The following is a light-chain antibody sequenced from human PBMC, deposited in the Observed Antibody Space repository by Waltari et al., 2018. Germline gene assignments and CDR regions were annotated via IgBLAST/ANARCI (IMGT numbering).Light chain of an antibody. V-gene: IGLV4-69*01. Sequence: QLVLTQSPSASASLGASVKLTCTLSSGHSSNIVAWHQQQPEKGPRYLMKVNSDGSHSKGDEIPDRFSGSSSWAERYLTISSLQSEDGADYYCQTGGHGTWVFGGGTKLTVL. J-gene: IGLJ3*02. CDR3: QTGGHGTWV. CDR1: SGHSSNI. CDR2: VNSDGSH.